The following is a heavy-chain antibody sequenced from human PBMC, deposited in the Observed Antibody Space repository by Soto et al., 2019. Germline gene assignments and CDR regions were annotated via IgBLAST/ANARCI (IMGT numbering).Heavy chain of an antibody. D-gene: IGHD5-18*01. Sequence: ASVKVSCKASGYTFTSYGISWVRQAPGQGLEWMGWISAYNGNTNYAQKLQGRVTMTTDTSTSTAYMELRSLRSDDTAVYYCARERYSYGYFDYYYGMDVWGQGTTVTVS. CDR2: ISAYNGNT. V-gene: IGHV1-18*01. CDR3: ARERYSYGYFDYYYGMDV. CDR1: GYTFTSYG. J-gene: IGHJ6*02.